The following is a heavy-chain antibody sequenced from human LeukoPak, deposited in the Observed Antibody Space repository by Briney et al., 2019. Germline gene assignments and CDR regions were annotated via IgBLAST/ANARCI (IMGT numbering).Heavy chain of an antibody. J-gene: IGHJ6*03. V-gene: IGHV3-7*01. Sequence: GGSLRLSCAASGFTFSTYWMSWVRQAPGKGLEWVANIKQDGSEKYYVDSVKGRFTISRDNAKNSLYLQMSSLRAEDTAVYYCAREDYSNYGGYYYYYYMDDWGKGTTVTVSS. CDR3: AREDYSNYGGYYYYYYMDD. CDR2: IKQDGSEK. CDR1: GFTFSTYW. D-gene: IGHD4-11*01.